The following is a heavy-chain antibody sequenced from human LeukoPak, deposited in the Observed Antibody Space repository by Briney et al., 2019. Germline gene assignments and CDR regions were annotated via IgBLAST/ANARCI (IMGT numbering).Heavy chain of an antibody. CDR1: GYTFTSYD. V-gene: IGHV7-4-1*02. CDR3: ARGLPNYYDSSGYYHLHFDY. CDR2: INTNTGNP. J-gene: IGHJ4*02. D-gene: IGHD3-22*01. Sequence: ASVKVSCKASGYTFTSYDINWVRQATGQGLEWMGWINTNTGNPTYAQGFTGRFVFSLDTSVSTAYLQISSLKAEDTAVYYCARGLPNYYDSSGYYHLHFDYWGQGTLVTVSS.